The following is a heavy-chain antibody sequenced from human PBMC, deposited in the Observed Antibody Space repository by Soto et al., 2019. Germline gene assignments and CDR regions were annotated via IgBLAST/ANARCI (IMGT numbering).Heavy chain of an antibody. D-gene: IGHD2-15*01. CDR3: AGPRWWIYGFDV. CDR2: IWHGGIT. CDR1: GVSISSTNY. Sequence: SETLSLTCDVSGVSISSTNYFSWVRQPPGKGLAWIGEIWHGGITNYNPALKRRVTISVHTSKNQFSPTMTSMTDAHTAPYLCAGPRWWIYGFDVWGTGTTVAVSS. J-gene: IGHJ6*01. V-gene: IGHV4-4*02.